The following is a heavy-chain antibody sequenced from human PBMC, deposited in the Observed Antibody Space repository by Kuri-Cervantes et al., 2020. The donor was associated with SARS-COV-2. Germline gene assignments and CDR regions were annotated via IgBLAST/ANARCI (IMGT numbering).Heavy chain of an antibody. J-gene: IGHJ6*03. CDR2: IIPILGTA. D-gene: IGHD4-11*01. V-gene: IGHV1-69*04. CDR1: GGTFSSYA. CDR3: ARAAAVTTYYYYYMDV. Sequence: SVKVSCKASGGTFSSYAISWVRQAPGQGLEWMGRIIPILGTANYAQKFQGRVTITADKSTSTAYMELSRLRSDDTAVYYCARAAAVTTYYYYYMDVWGKGTTVTVSS.